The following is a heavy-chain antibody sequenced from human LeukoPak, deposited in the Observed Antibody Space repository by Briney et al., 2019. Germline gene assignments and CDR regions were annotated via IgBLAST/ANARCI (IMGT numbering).Heavy chain of an antibody. Sequence: SETLSLTCIVSGVSISSYYWSWIRQPAGKGLEWIGRIYTSGSTNYNPALKSRVTISVDTSKNQFSLKLSSMTAADTAVYYCARVSSSIGMSDYFYYMDVWGKGTTVIVSS. J-gene: IGHJ6*03. V-gene: IGHV4-4*07. CDR2: IYTSGST. D-gene: IGHD6-6*01. CDR3: ARVSSSIGMSDYFYYMDV. CDR1: GVSISSYY.